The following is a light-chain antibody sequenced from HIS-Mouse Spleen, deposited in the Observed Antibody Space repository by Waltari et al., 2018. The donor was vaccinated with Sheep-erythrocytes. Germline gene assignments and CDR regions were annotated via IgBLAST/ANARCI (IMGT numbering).Light chain of an antibody. J-gene: IGLJ1*01. CDR3: CSYAGSSTFVV. V-gene: IGLV2-23*03. CDR1: SSDVGSYSL. CDR2: EGS. Sequence: QSALTQPASVSGSPGQSITISCTGTSSDVGSYSLVSWYQQHPGKAPKLMIYEGSKRASGVSNRFSGSKSGNTASLTISGLQAEDEADYYCCSYAGSSTFVVFGTGTKVTVL.